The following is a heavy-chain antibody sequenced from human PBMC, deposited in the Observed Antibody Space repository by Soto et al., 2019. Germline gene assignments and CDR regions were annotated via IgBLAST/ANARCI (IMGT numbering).Heavy chain of an antibody. CDR2: IYYSGST. CDR1: GGSISSYY. CDR3: ARGGYCSSTSCYRYSGMDV. J-gene: IGHJ6*02. Sequence: SETLSLTCTVSGGSISSYYWSWIRQPPGKGLEWIGYIYYSGSTNYNPSLKSRVTISVDTSKNQFSLKLSSVTAADTAVYYCARGGYCSSTSCYRYSGMDVWGQGTTVTVSS. V-gene: IGHV4-59*01. D-gene: IGHD2-2*02.